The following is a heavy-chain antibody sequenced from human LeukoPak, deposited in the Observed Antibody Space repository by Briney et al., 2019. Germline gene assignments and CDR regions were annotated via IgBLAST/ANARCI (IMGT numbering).Heavy chain of an antibody. CDR3: VRAAASAPISNWFDP. CDR2: ISWNSGSM. J-gene: IGHJ5*02. V-gene: IGHV3-9*01. D-gene: IGHD2-2*01. Sequence: PGGSLRLSCAASGFTFDDYAMHWVRQAPGKGLEWVSGISWNSGSMDYADSVKGRFTISRDNSNNTLFLQMNSLRTEDTAVYYCVRAAASAPISNWFDPWGQGTLVTVSS. CDR1: GFTFDDYA.